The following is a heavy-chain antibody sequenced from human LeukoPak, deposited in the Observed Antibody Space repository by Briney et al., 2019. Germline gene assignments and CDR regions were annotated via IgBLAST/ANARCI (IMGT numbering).Heavy chain of an antibody. CDR2: ITGDGSST. CDR1: GFAFSGYW. J-gene: IGHJ2*01. D-gene: IGHD4-17*01. Sequence: GGSLRLSCAASGFAFSGYWMHWVRQPPGKGLVWVSRITGDGSSTTYADSVKGRFTISRDNAKNTLYLQMISPRAEDTAVYYCARDTGWYFDLWGRGTLVTVSS. CDR3: ARDTGWYFDL. V-gene: IGHV3-74*01.